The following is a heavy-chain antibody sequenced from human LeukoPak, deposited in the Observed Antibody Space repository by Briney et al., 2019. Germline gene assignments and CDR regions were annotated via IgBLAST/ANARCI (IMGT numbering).Heavy chain of an antibody. CDR2: ISYDGSNK. CDR3: AKDRGYGYSYGDY. Sequence: GRSLRLSCAASEFTFSSYGMHWVRQAPGKGLEWVAVISYDGSNKYYADSVKGRFTISRDNSKNTLYLQMNSLRAEDTAVYYCAKDRGYGYSYGDYWGQGTLVTVSS. J-gene: IGHJ4*02. CDR1: EFTFSSYG. V-gene: IGHV3-30*18. D-gene: IGHD5-18*01.